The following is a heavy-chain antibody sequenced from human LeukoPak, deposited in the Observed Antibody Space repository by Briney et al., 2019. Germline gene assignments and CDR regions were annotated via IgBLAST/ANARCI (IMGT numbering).Heavy chain of an antibody. CDR1: GGSISSSSYY. D-gene: IGHD6-13*01. V-gene: IGHV4-39*07. CDR3: AGRYSSSWYVSKYYFDY. J-gene: IGHJ4*02. Sequence: SETLSLTCTVSGGSISSSSYYWGWIRQPPGKGLEWIGSIYYGGSTYYNPSLKSRVTISVDTSKNQFSLKLSSVTAADTAVYYCAGRYSSSWYVSKYYFDYWGQGTLVTVSS. CDR2: IYYGGST.